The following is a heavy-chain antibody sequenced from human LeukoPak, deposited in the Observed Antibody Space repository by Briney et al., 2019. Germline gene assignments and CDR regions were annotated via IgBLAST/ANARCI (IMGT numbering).Heavy chain of an antibody. CDR2: MNPNSGNT. D-gene: IGHD3-22*01. J-gene: IGHJ4*02. V-gene: IGHV1-8*01. CDR3: ARDRHRRHYYDSSLHPPLDY. CDR1: GYTFTSYD. Sequence: GASVKVSCKASGYTFTSYDINWVRQATGQGLEWMGWMNPNSGNTGYAQKFQGRVTMTRNTSISTAYMDLRSLRSDDTAVYYCARDRHRRHYYDSSLHPPLDYWGQGTLVTVSS.